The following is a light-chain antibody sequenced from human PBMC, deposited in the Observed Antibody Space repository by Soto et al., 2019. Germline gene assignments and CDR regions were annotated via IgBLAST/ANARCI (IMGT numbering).Light chain of an antibody. Sequence: EIVLTQSPGTLSLSPGERATLSCRASQSVSSSYLAWYQLKPGQAPRLLIYGASNRASGIPDRFSGSGSGTDFTLTISRLEPEDFAVYYCHQYDKLPRTFGQGTKVEIK. CDR3: HQYDKLPRT. V-gene: IGKV3-20*01. J-gene: IGKJ1*01. CDR1: QSVSSSY. CDR2: GAS.